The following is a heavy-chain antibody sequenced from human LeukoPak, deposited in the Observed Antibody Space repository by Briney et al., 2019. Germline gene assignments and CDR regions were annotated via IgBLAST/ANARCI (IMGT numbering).Heavy chain of an antibody. CDR2: ISTSSSYI. J-gene: IGHJ6*04. D-gene: IGHD3-10*02. Sequence: GGSLRLSCVASGFTFSTYSMTWVRQAPGKGLEWVSSISTSSSYIYYADSVKGRFTISRHNAKNSLYLQMNSLRAEDTAVYYCAELGITMIGGVWGKGTTVTISS. CDR3: AELGITMIGGV. CDR1: GFTFSTYS. V-gene: IGHV3-21*01.